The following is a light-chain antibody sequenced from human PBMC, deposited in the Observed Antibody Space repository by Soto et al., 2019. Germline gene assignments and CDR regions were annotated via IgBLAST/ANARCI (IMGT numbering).Light chain of an antibody. CDR1: SSDLGTYNY. CDR2: DVS. V-gene: IGLV2-14*01. CDR3: SSYANNVV. J-gene: IGLJ2*01. Sequence: QAVVTQPASVSGSPGQSITISCTGTSSDLGTYNYVSWYQQHPGKAPKLMIYDVSARPSGLSNRFSGSKFGNTASLTISGLQAEDEAVYYCSSYANNVVFGGGTKLTVL.